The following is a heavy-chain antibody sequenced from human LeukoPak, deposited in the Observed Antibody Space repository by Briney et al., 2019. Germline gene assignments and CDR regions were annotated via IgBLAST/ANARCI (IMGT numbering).Heavy chain of an antibody. CDR1: GFTFSTYS. Sequence: GGSLRLSCAASGFTFSTYSKNWVRQAPGKGLEWVSYISKSSNTIDYADSVKGRFTISRDNAKNSLYLQMNSLRAEDTAVYYCARDEGRPDYWGQGTLVTVSS. V-gene: IGHV3-48*04. J-gene: IGHJ4*02. CDR2: ISKSSNTI. CDR3: ARDEGRPDY.